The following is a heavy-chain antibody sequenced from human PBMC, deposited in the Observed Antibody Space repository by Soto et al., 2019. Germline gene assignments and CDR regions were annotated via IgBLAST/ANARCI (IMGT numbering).Heavy chain of an antibody. J-gene: IGHJ6*03. V-gene: IGHV4-39*01. D-gene: IGHD4-4*01. CDR3: ARHGLSRRNIVTSSGYYYYYMDV. CDR1: CGSIPSSSCY. Sequence: TSATLSLTCTVSCGSIPSSSCYWGWIRQPPGKWLEWIGSIYYSGSTYYNPSLKSRVTISVDTSKNQSSLKLSSVTAADTAVYYCARHGLSRRNIVTSSGYYYYYMDVWGKGTTVS. CDR2: IYYSGST.